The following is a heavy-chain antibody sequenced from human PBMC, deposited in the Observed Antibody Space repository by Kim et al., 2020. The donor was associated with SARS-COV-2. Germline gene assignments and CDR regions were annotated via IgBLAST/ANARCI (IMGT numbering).Heavy chain of an antibody. CDR1: GYTFTSYG. CDR3: AIAAAGQYYFDY. D-gene: IGHD6-13*01. J-gene: IGHJ4*02. Sequence: ASVKVSCKASGYTFTSYGISWVRQAPGQGLEWMGWISAYNGNTNYAQKLQGIVTMTTDTSTSTAYMELRSLRSDDTAVYYCAIAAAGQYYFDYWGQGTLVTVSS. V-gene: IGHV1-18*04. CDR2: ISAYNGNT.